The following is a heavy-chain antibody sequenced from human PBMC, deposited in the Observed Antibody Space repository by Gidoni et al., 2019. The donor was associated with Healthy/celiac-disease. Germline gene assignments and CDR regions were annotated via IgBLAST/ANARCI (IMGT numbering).Heavy chain of an antibody. CDR2: INHSGST. V-gene: IGHV4-34*01. CDR3: ARGRVVTAAMPVLGILHPAEFDY. D-gene: IGHD2-2*01. CDR1: GGSFSGYY. Sequence: QVQLQQWGAGLLKPSETLSLTCAVYGGSFSGYYWSWIRQPPGKGLEWIGEINHSGSTNYNPSLKSRVTISVDTSKNQFSLKLSSVTAADTAVYYCARGRVVTAAMPVLGILHPAEFDYWGQGTLVTVSS. J-gene: IGHJ4*02.